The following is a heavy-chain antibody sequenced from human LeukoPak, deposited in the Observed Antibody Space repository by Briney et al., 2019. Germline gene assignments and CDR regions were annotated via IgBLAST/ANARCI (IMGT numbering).Heavy chain of an antibody. CDR1: GFTFSSYA. Sequence: GGSLRLSCAASGFTFSSYAMSWVRQAPGKGLEWVSAISGSGGSTNYADSVKGRFTISRDNSKNTLYLQMNGLRAEDTAVYYCAKEKSSYGAALDYWGQGTLVTVSS. CDR3: AKEKSSYGAALDY. J-gene: IGHJ4*02. CDR2: ISGSGGST. D-gene: IGHD4-17*01. V-gene: IGHV3-23*01.